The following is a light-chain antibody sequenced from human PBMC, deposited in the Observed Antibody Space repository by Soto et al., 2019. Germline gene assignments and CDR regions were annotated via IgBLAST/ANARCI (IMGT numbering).Light chain of an antibody. CDR1: QSVLYSSNNKNY. V-gene: IGKV4-1*01. J-gene: IGKJ3*01. Sequence: DIVMTQSPDSLAVSLGERATINCKSSQSVLYSSNNKNYLAWYQQKPGQPPKLLIYWASTRESGVPSRFSGSGYGTDFTLTISSLQPEDFATYFCQQANSLPVTFGPGTKVDIK. CDR3: QQANSLPVT. CDR2: WAS.